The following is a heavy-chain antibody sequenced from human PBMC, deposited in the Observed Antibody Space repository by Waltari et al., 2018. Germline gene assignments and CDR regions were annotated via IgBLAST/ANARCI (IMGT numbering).Heavy chain of an antibody. V-gene: IGHV4-34*01. D-gene: IGHD6-13*01. Sequence: QVQLQQWGAGLLKPSETLSLTCAVYGGSFSGYYWRWIRRPPGKGLEWIGEINHSGSTNYNPSLKSRVTISVDTSKNQFSLKLSSVTAADTAVYYCARTPNSSSWYLYDYWGQGTLVTVSS. CDR1: GGSFSGYY. J-gene: IGHJ4*02. CDR3: ARTPNSSSWYLYDY. CDR2: INHSGST.